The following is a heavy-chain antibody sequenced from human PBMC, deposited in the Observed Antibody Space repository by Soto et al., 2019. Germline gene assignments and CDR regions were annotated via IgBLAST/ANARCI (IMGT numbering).Heavy chain of an antibody. CDR2: IYWDDSK. V-gene: IGHV2-5*02. D-gene: IGHD3-16*01. Sequence: QITLKESGPTLVKPTHTLTLTCTFSGFSLTTDRVGVGWIRQPPGEALEWLAVIYWDDSKTYRPSLESRLTITKDTSKNQVALTMTNMDSLDTATYYCAHAYGGRALYGGQGTLVTVSS. CDR1: GFSLTTDRVG. J-gene: IGHJ4*02. CDR3: AHAYGGRALY.